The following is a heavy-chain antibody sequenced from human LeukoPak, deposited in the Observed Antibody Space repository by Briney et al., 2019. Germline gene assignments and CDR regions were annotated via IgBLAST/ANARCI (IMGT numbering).Heavy chain of an antibody. V-gene: IGHV3-48*04. CDR1: GFTFSSYS. Sequence: HPGGSLRLSCAASGFTFSSYSMNWVRQAPGKGLEWVSYISSSSSTIYYADSVKGRFTISRDNAKNSLYLQMNSLRAEDTAVYYCARPSSSWYDYFDYWGQGTLVTVSS. J-gene: IGHJ4*02. D-gene: IGHD6-13*01. CDR3: ARPSSSWYDYFDY. CDR2: ISSSSSTI.